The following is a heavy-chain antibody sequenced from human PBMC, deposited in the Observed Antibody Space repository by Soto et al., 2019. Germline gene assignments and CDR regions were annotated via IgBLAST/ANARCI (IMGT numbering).Heavy chain of an antibody. J-gene: IGHJ4*02. CDR3: ARAAKYGDYDY. CDR2: IIPILGIA. D-gene: IGHD4-17*01. Sequence: QVQLVQSGAEVKKPGSSVKVSCKASGGTFSSYTISWVRQAPGQGLEWMGRIIPILGIANYAQKFQGRVTITADKSTTTAYRELSSLRSEDTAVYYCARAAKYGDYDYWGQGTLVTVSS. CDR1: GGTFSSYT. V-gene: IGHV1-69*02.